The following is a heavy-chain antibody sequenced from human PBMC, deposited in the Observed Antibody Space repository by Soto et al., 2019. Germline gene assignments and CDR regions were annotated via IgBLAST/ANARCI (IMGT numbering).Heavy chain of an antibody. CDR2: TYYRSKWYN. J-gene: IGHJ5*02. V-gene: IGHV6-1*01. CDR1: GDSVSSNSAA. D-gene: IGHD2-8*01. Sequence: TLSLTCAISGDSVSSNSAAWNWIRQSPSRGLEWLGRTYYRSKWYNDYAVSVKSRITINPDTSKNQFSLQLNSVTPEDTAVYYCAGSGYCTNGVCYKAGVNWFDPWGQGTLVTVSS. CDR3: AGSGYCTNGVCYKAGVNWFDP.